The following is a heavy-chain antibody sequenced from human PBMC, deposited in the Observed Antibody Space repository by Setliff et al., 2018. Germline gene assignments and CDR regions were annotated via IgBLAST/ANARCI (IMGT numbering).Heavy chain of an antibody. CDR3: VRGGTFRYFDF. CDR2: IYTSWST. CDR1: GGSVNSGYDH. J-gene: IGHJ4*02. Sequence: PSETLSLTCTVSGGSVNSGYDHWNWLRQPAGKGLEWIGHIYTSWSTIYSPSLRSRLTISVDTSKNQFSLKLRSVTAADTAVYYCVRGGTFRYFDFWGQGAPVTVSS. V-gene: IGHV4-61*10. D-gene: IGHD5-12*01.